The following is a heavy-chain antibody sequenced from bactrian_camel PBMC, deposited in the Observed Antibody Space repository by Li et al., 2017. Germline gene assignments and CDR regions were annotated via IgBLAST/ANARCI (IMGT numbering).Heavy chain of an antibody. V-gene: IGHV3S53*01. J-gene: IGHJ4*01. D-gene: IGHD1*01. CDR2: INSIGGT. Sequence: HVQLVESGGGSVEAGGSLNLSCTYQGYIRCMAWFRQAPGKEREKVATINSIGGTTYVDSVKGRFTISKDNDKNTLFLQMTSLKPEDTARYYCAADPWCTEQYADRRYWGQGTQVTVS. CDR3: AADPWCTEQYADRRY. CDR1: GYIRC.